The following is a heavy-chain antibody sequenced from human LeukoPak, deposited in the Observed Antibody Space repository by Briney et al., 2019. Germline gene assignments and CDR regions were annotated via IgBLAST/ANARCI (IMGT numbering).Heavy chain of an antibody. CDR3: ARVRGVYYYYYGMDV. V-gene: IGHV5-51*04. D-gene: IGHD3-16*01. Sequence: GESLKISCKGSGYSFTSYWIGWVRQMPGKGLEWMGIIYPGDSDTRYSPSFQGQVTISADKPISTAYLQWSSLKASDTAMYYRARVRGVYYYYYGMDVWGQGTTVTVSS. CDR2: IYPGDSDT. J-gene: IGHJ6*02. CDR1: GYSFTSYW.